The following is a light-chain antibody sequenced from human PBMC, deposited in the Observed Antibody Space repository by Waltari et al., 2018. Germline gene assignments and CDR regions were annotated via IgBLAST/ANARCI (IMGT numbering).Light chain of an antibody. J-gene: IGKJ1*01. Sequence: EIVLTQSPGTLSLSPGEGATLSCRASQSITNTYLAWYQQKPGQAPRLLIYGTSTRATGIPDRFSGSGSGTDFTLTISRLEPEDFAVFYCQQYGSALWTFGQETKVEIK. CDR1: QSITNTY. CDR2: GTS. CDR3: QQYGSALWT. V-gene: IGKV3-20*01.